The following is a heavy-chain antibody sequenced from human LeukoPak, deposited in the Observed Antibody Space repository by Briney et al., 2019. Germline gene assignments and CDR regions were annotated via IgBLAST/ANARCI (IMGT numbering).Heavy chain of an antibody. V-gene: IGHV4-4*07. J-gene: IGHJ4*02. CDR3: ARAYSPDFWTDPYYFDY. CDR2: IYTSGSI. D-gene: IGHD3/OR15-3a*01. Sequence: SETLSLTCTVSGDSISSYYWSWIRQPAGKGLEWIGRIYTSGSIDYNPSLKSRVTLSVDTSKNQFSLKLTSVTAADTAVYYCARAYSPDFWTDPYYFDYWGQGTLVTVSS. CDR1: GDSISSYY.